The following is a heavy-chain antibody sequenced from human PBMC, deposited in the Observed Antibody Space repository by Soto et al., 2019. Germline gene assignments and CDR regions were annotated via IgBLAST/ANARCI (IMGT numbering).Heavy chain of an antibody. CDR1: GGSISSGGYS. CDR2: IYHSGST. J-gene: IGHJ2*01. V-gene: IGHV4-30-2*01. Sequence: PSETLSLTCAVSGGSISSGGYSWSWIRQPPGKGLEWIGYIYHSGSTYYNPSLKSRVTISVDRSKNQFSLKLSSVTAADTAVYYCARGKFVVVTENWYFDLWGRGPLVTSPQ. D-gene: IGHD2-21*02. CDR3: ARGKFVVVTENWYFDL.